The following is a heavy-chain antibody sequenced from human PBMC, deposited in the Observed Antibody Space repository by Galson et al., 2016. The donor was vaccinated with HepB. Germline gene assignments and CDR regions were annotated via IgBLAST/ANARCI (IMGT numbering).Heavy chain of an antibody. D-gene: IGHD1-26*01. J-gene: IGHJ5*02. CDR3: VKVGGAGYFDP. CDR1: GGSVSSDGSY. V-gene: IGHV4-61*08. Sequence: SETLSLTCTVSGGSVSSDGSYWSWIRQPPGKGLEWTGYIYNSGSTNYNTSLKSRVTMSVDTSKNQFSLKLSSVTAADTAVYYCVKVGGAGYFDPWGQGTLVTVSS. CDR2: IYNSGST.